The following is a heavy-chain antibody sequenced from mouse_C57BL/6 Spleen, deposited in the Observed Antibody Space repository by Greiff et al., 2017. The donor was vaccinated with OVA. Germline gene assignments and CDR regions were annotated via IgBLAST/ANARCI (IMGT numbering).Heavy chain of an antibody. CDR2: INPGSGGT. CDR1: GYAFTNYL. CDR3: ARPPYDGFAY. V-gene: IGHV1-54*01. J-gene: IGHJ3*01. Sequence: VQLQQSGAELVRPGTSVKVSCKASGYAFTNYLIEWVKQRPGQGLEWIGVINPGSGGTNYNEKFKGKATLTADKSSSTAYMQLSSLTSEDSAVYFCARPPYDGFAYWGQGTLVTVSA. D-gene: IGHD2-12*01.